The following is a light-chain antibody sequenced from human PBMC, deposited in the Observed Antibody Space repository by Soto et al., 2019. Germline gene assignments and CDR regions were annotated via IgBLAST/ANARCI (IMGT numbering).Light chain of an antibody. Sequence: QPVLTQPRSVSGSPGQSVTISCTGTSSDVGGYNYVSWYQQHPGKAPKLMIYDVSKRPSGVPDRFSGSKSGNTASLTISGLQAEDEADYYCCSYAGSYLWLFGGGTKLTVL. CDR3: CSYAGSYLWL. CDR1: SSDVGGYNY. J-gene: IGLJ3*02. V-gene: IGLV2-11*01. CDR2: DVS.